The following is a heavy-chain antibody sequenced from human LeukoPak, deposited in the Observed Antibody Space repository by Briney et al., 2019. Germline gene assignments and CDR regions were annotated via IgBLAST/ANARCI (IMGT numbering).Heavy chain of an antibody. CDR3: ARGYCSGGSCYYTFDY. CDR2: IYYSGST. J-gene: IGHJ4*02. D-gene: IGHD2-15*01. Sequence: SETLSLTCTVSGGSISSYYWSWIRQPPGKGLEWIGYIYYSGSTNYNPSLKSRVTISVDTSKNQFSLKLSSVTAADTAVYYCARGYCSGGSCYYTFDYWGQGTLVTVSS. CDR1: GGSISSYY. V-gene: IGHV4-59*01.